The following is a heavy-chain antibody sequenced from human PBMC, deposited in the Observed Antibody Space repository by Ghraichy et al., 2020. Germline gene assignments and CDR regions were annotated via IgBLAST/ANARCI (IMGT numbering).Heavy chain of an antibody. V-gene: IGHV4-59*08. J-gene: IGHJ4*02. Sequence: SETLSLTCTVSGGSISSYYWSWIRQPPGKGLEWIGYIYYSGSTNYNPSLKSRVTISVDTSKNQFSLKLSSVTAADTAVYYCARRYCSSTSCHAFDYWGQGILVTVSS. CDR1: GGSISSYY. CDR2: IYYSGST. CDR3: ARRYCSSTSCHAFDY. D-gene: IGHD2-2*01.